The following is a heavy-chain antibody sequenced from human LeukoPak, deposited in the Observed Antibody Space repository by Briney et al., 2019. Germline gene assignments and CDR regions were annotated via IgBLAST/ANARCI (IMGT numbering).Heavy chain of an antibody. J-gene: IGHJ4*02. CDR2: IIPIFGTA. Sequence: ASVKVSCKASGGTFNSYAISWVRQAPGQGLEWMGRIIPIFGTANYARKFQGRVTITTDESTSTAYMELSSLRSEDTAVYYCARGVGYYDSSGYYYGWYFDYWGQGTLVTVSS. V-gene: IGHV1-69*05. CDR3: ARGVGYYDSSGYYYGWYFDY. D-gene: IGHD3-22*01. CDR1: GGTFNSYA.